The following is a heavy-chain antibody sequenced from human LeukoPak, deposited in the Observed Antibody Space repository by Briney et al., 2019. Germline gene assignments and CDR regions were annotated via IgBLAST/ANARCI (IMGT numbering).Heavy chain of an antibody. D-gene: IGHD6-13*01. J-gene: IGHJ4*02. Sequence: SLMFYAESVKGRFTISRDNAENSLYLQMNSLRAEDTAVYYCARELVLDYWGQGTPVTVSS. V-gene: IGHV3-21*01. CDR3: ARELVLDY. CDR2: SLM.